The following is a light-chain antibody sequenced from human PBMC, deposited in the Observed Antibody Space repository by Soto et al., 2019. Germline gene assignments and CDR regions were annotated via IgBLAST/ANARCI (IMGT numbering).Light chain of an antibody. Sequence: EIVLTQSPATLSLSPGERATLSCRASQSVSSYLAWYQQKPGQAPRLLIYDASNRATGIPARFSGSGSGKDLPITISSLEPEDFAVYYCQQRSNWPYTFGQGTKLEMK. CDR2: DAS. CDR3: QQRSNWPYT. V-gene: IGKV3-11*01. CDR1: QSVSSY. J-gene: IGKJ2*01.